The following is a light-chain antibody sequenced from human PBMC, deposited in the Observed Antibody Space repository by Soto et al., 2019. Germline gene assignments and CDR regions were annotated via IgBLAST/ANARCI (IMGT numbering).Light chain of an antibody. V-gene: IGKV1-39*01. Sequence: DIQMTQSPSSLSASVGDRVTITCRASQSISSYLNWYQQNPGKAPKLLIYAASSLQSGVPSRFSGSGSGTDFTLTISSLQPEDFATYYCQQSYSTPHTFGQGTKLDIK. CDR3: QQSYSTPHT. J-gene: IGKJ2*01. CDR2: AAS. CDR1: QSISSY.